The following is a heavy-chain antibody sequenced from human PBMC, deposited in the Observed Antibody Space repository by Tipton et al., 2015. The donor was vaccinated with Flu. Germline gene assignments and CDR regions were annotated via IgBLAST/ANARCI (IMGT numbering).Heavy chain of an antibody. CDR2: TFHSGNT. CDR1: GDSIRSSNYY. CDR3: ARRDYSNYVSDPKSWFDP. D-gene: IGHD4-11*01. J-gene: IGHJ5*02. V-gene: IGHV4-39*07. Sequence: PGLVKPSETLSLTCGVSGDSIRSSNYYWGWIRQPPGKGLEWIGNTFHSGNTYLNPSLKSRVTMSVDTSKNQFSLKLSSVTASDTAVYYCARRDYSNYVSDPKSWFDPWGQGTLVAVSS.